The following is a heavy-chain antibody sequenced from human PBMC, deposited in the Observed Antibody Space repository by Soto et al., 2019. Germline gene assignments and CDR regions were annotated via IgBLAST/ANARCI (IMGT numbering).Heavy chain of an antibody. CDR1: GFTFSSYW. J-gene: IGHJ6*02. CDR3: ARDGTYYDGAQYYYYGIDV. Sequence: GGSLRLSCAASGFTFSSYWMHWVRQAPGKGLVWVSRINSDGSSTSYADSVKGRFTISRDNAKNTLYLQMNSLRAEDTAVYYCARDGTYYDGAQYYYYGIDVWGRGPTVTGSS. D-gene: IGHD3-10*01. CDR2: INSDGSST. V-gene: IGHV3-74*01.